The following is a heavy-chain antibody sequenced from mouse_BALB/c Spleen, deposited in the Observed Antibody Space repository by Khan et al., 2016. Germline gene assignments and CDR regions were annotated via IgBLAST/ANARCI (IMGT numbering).Heavy chain of an antibody. D-gene: IGHD2-4*01. V-gene: IGHV1S45*01. CDR2: INPSNDYT. CDR1: GYTFTTHH. J-gene: IGHJ3*01. CDR3: ARGYDYD. Sequence: VQLQQSGAELVRPGASVKISCKAFGYTFTTHHINWVKQRPGQGLDWIGYINPSNDYTSYNQQFKGKATLTVDKSDSTAYRELSSLTSEDSAVEYCARGYDYDWGQGSLVTVAA.